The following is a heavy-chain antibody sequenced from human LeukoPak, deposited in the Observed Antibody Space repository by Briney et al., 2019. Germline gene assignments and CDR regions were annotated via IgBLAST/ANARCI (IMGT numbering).Heavy chain of an antibody. V-gene: IGHV4-59*01. J-gene: IGHJ4*02. CDR1: GGSISSYY. Sequence: PSETLSLTCTVSGGSISSYYWSWIRQPPGKGLEWIGYIYYSGSTNYNPSLKSRVTISVDTSKNQFSLKLSSVTAADTAVYYCARAGFGSSWCFDYWGQGTLVTVSS. CDR2: IYYSGST. D-gene: IGHD6-13*01. CDR3: ARAGFGSSWCFDY.